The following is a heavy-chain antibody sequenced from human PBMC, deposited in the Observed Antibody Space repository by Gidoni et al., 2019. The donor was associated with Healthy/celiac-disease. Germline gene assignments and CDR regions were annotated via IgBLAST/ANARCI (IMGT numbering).Heavy chain of an antibody. D-gene: IGHD2-15*01. Sequence: EVQLVESGGGLVQPGGSLRPSCAASGFTFSSYSMDWVRQAPGKGLEWVSYISSSSSTIYYADSVKARFTISRDNAKNSLYLQMNSLRDEDTAVYYCARDRVVAAPYYFDYWGQGTLVTVSS. CDR2: ISSSSSTI. CDR3: ARDRVVAAPYYFDY. CDR1: GFTFSSYS. J-gene: IGHJ4*02. V-gene: IGHV3-48*02.